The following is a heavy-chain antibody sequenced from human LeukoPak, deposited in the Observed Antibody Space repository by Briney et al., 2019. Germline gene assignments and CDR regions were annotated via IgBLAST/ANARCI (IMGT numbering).Heavy chain of an antibody. Sequence: SETLSLTCTVSGGSISSGSYYWSWIRQPAGKGLEWIGRIYTSGSTNYNPSLKSRVTISVDTSKNQFSLKLSSVTAADTAVYYCARDNSVGDIVWWFDPWGQGTLVTVSS. J-gene: IGHJ5*02. V-gene: IGHV4-61*02. CDR3: ARDNSVGDIVWWFDP. CDR2: IYTSGST. CDR1: GGSISSGSYY. D-gene: IGHD3-16*02.